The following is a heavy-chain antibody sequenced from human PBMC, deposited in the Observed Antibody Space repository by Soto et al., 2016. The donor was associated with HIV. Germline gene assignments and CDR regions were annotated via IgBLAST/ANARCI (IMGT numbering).Heavy chain of an antibody. CDR3: ARVVNYRTDWQTISGGTGTT. J-gene: IGHJ4*02. CDR1: GASISNYY. CDR2: VDYSGSP. D-gene: IGHD1-7*01. Sequence: QVQLQESGPGLVKPSETLSLTCSVSGASISNYYWSWIRQPLGKGLEWIGNVDYSGSPNYNPSLKSRVTISVDTSKNKFSLKLTSVNATDTAVYYCARVVNYRTDWQTISGGTGTTWGQGIVV. V-gene: IGHV4-59*01.